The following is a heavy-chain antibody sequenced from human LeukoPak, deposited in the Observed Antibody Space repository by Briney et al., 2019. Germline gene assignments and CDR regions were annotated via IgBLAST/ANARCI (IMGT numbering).Heavy chain of an antibody. Sequence: SVKVSCKASGGTFISYAISWVRQAPGQGLEWMGGIIPIFGTANYAQKFQGRVTVTADESTSTAYMELSSLRSEDTAVYYCARDAEVVTTTNYYYYGMDVWGQGTTVTVSS. CDR3: ARDAEVVTTTNYYYYGMDV. D-gene: IGHD2-21*02. J-gene: IGHJ6*02. CDR1: GGTFISYA. CDR2: IIPIFGTA. V-gene: IGHV1-69*13.